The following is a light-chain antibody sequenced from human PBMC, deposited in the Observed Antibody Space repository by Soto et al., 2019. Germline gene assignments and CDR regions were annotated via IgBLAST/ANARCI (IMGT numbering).Light chain of an antibody. J-gene: IGKJ1*01. CDR1: QSVTSNY. V-gene: IGKV3-20*01. CDR2: GAS. CDR3: QQYGSSPPT. Sequence: EIVLTQSPGTLSLSPGERATLSCRASQSVTSNYLAWYQQKPGQAPRVLIYGASSRAAGIPDRFSGSGSGAHFTLTISRLEPEDFAVYSCQQYGSSPPTFGQGTKVEV.